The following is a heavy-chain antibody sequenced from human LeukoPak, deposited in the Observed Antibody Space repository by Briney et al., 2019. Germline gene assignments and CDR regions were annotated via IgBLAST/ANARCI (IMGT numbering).Heavy chain of an antibody. V-gene: IGHV3-48*01. CDR1: GITFREHS. CDR2: ISHTCDPT. CDR3: ARDRVTMIDPDAFDI. J-gene: IGHJ3*02. Sequence: GGSLRLSCVASGITFREHSMNWVRQAPGKGLEWLTYISHTCDPTYYADSVKGRFTIARDNAKDTVYLQMNGLRAEDTAVYYCARDRVTMIDPDAFDIWGQGTMVTVSS. D-gene: IGHD3-22*01.